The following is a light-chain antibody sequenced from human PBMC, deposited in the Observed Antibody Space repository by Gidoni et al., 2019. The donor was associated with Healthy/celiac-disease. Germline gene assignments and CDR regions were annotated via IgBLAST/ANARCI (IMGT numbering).Light chain of an antibody. Sequence: SALTQPASVSGSPGHSITISCTGTSSDVGSYNLVSWYQQHPGKAPKLMIYEVSKRPSGVSNRFSGCKSGNTASLTISGLQAEDEADYYCCSYAGSSTLVVFGGGTKLTVL. CDR2: EVS. CDR3: CSYAGSSTLVV. CDR1: SSDVGSYNL. V-gene: IGLV2-23*02. J-gene: IGLJ2*01.